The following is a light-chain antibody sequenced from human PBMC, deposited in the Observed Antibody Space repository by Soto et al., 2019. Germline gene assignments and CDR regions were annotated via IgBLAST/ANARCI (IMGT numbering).Light chain of an antibody. Sequence: DIPMTQSPSSLSASVGDRVTITCRASRTINDFLSWYQQKPGKPPKLLIYGASRLQSGVPSRFSGSGSGTDFLLTISDLQAEDFASYFCQQSSSTPYTFGQATNLELK. CDR1: RTINDF. CDR3: QQSSSTPYT. J-gene: IGKJ2*01. CDR2: GAS. V-gene: IGKV1-39*01.